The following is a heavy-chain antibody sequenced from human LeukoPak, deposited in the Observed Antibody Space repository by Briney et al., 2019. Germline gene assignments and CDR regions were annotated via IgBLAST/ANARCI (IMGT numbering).Heavy chain of an antibody. J-gene: IGHJ3*02. V-gene: IGHV4-59*06. D-gene: IGHD3-22*01. Sequence: PSETLSLTCTVSGGSISSYYWSWIRQHPGKGLEWIGYIYYSGSTYYNPSLKSRVTISVDTSKNQFSLKLSSVTAADTAVYYCARVSYYDSSGYGAFDIWGQGTMVTVSS. CDR2: IYYSGST. CDR1: GGSISSYY. CDR3: ARVSYYDSSGYGAFDI.